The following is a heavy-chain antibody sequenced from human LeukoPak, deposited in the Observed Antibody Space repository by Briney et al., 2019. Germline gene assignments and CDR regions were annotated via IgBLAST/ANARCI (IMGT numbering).Heavy chain of an antibody. J-gene: IGHJ4*02. V-gene: IGHV4-39*01. Sequence: PSETLSLTCTVSGGSISSSSYYWGWIRQPPGKGLEWIGSIYYSESTYYNPSLKSRVTISVDTSKNQFSLKLSSVTAADTAVYYCARHWGTSYYYGSGSYEFDYWGQGTLVTVSS. CDR3: ARHWGTSYYYGSGSYEFDY. CDR2: IYYSEST. CDR1: GGSISSSSYY. D-gene: IGHD3-10*01.